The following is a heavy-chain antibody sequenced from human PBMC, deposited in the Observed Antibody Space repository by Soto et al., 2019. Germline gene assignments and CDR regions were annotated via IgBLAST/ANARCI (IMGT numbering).Heavy chain of an antibody. Sequence: QVQLVESGGGVVQPGRSLRLSCAASGFTFSSYAMHWVRQAPGKGLEWVAVISYDGSNKYYADSVKGRFTISRDNSKNTLYLQMNRLRAEDTAVYYCARDWGGIAAAGTFDYWGQGTLVTVSS. D-gene: IGHD6-13*01. J-gene: IGHJ4*02. CDR1: GFTFSSYA. V-gene: IGHV3-30-3*01. CDR2: ISYDGSNK. CDR3: ARDWGGIAAAGTFDY.